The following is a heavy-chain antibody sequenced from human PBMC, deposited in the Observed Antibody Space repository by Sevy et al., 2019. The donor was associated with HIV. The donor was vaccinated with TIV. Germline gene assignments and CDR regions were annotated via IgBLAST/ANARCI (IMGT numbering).Heavy chain of an antibody. J-gene: IGHJ6*02. Sequence: GGSLRLSCAASGFTFSNAWMNWVRQAPGKGLEWVGRIKSKTDGGTTDYAAPVKGRFTISRDDSKNTLYVQMNSLKTEDTAVYYCTADRASSWNFYYGMDVWGQGTTVTVSS. CDR2: IKSKTDGGTT. V-gene: IGHV3-15*07. CDR3: TADRASSWNFYYGMDV. CDR1: GFTFSNAW. D-gene: IGHD6-13*01.